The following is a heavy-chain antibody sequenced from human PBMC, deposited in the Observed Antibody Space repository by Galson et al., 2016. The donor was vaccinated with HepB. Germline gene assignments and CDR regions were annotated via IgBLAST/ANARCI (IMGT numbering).Heavy chain of an antibody. CDR2: IDTTSRNI. CDR3: AADKGTRSFDP. D-gene: IGHD3-10*01. CDR1: GFTFSTYN. Sequence: SLRLSCAASGFTFSTYNMHWVRQAPGKGLEWVSAIDTTSRNIFYTDSVKGRFTISRDNAENSLYLQMNSLRGDDTAVYYCAADKGTRSFDPWGQGILVTVSS. V-gene: IGHV3-21*01. J-gene: IGHJ5*02.